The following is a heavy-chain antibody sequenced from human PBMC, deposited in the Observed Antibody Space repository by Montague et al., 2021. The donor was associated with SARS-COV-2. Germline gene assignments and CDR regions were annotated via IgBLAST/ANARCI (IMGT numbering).Heavy chain of an antibody. J-gene: IGHJ3*01. Sequence: TLSLTCTVSGGSISDGGYSWTWIRQLPGKGLEWIGCIYYSGSTFYNPSLKSRLTISVDTSKNQFSLKLSSVTAADTAVYYCAGEGGRFQLWLQGDDAYALWGQGTMVTVSS. D-gene: IGHD5-18*01. V-gene: IGHV4-31*03. CDR2: IYYSGST. CDR3: AGEGGRFQLWLQGDDAYAL. CDR1: GGSISDGGYS.